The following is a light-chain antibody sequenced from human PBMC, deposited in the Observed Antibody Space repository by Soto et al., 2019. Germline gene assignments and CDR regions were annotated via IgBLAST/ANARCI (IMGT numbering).Light chain of an antibody. CDR1: SSDVGAYKY. V-gene: IGLV2-14*01. CDR2: EVS. J-gene: IGLJ1*01. CDR3: SSYSSSSTLFV. Sequence: QSVLTQPASVSGSPGQSITISCTGTSSDVGAYKYVSWYKQHPGKAPKVMIYEVSNRPSGVSNRFSGSKSGNTASLTISGLQAEDEADYFCSSYSSSSTLFVFGTGTRSPS.